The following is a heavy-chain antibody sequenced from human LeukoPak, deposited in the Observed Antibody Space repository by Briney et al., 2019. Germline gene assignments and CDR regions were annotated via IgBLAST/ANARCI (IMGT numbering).Heavy chain of an antibody. CDR2: IWYDGSSE. V-gene: IGHV3-33*01. CDR1: GFTFSSYA. J-gene: IGHJ6*03. D-gene: IGHD4-17*01. Sequence: GGSLRLSCAASGFTFSSYAMHWVRQAPGKGLEWVAIIWYDGSSENYADSVKGRLTISRDNSNNTLYLQMNSLRAEDTAVYYCARPVGVGWGFYGDYFAGGYMDVWGKGTTVTVSS. CDR3: ARPVGVGWGFYGDYFAGGYMDV.